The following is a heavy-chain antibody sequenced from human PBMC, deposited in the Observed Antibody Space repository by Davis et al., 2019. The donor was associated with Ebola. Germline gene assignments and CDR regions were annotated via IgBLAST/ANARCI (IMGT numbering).Heavy chain of an antibody. CDR1: GYTFTSYD. J-gene: IGHJ6*02. CDR2: MNPNSGNT. V-gene: IGHV1-8*02. D-gene: IGHD2-15*01. Sequence: ASVKVSCKASGYTFTSYDINWVRQATGQGLEWLGWMNPNSGNTGYAQKFQGRVTMTRNTSISTAYMELSSLRSEDTAVYYCARHDCSGGSCYSRGGYYYYGMDVWGQGTTVTVSS. CDR3: ARHDCSGGSCYSRGGYYYYGMDV.